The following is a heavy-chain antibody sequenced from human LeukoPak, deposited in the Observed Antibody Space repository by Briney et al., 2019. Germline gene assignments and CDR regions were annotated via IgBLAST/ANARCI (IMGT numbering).Heavy chain of an antibody. Sequence: GALRLSCAASGFTFSSYAMSWVRQAPGKGLEWVSAISGSGGSTYYADSVKGRFTISRDNSKNTLYLQMNSLRAEDTAVYYCAKVYPFLVEQHPYYFDYWGQGTLVTVSS. CDR2: ISGSGGST. CDR3: AKVYPFLVEQHPYYFDY. D-gene: IGHD6-13*01. CDR1: GFTFSSYA. J-gene: IGHJ4*02. V-gene: IGHV3-23*01.